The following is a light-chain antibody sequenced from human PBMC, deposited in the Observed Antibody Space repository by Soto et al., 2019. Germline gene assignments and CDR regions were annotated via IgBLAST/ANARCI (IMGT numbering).Light chain of an antibody. CDR1: QGIRDD. Sequence: AIQMTQSPSSLSASLGDRVTITCRASQGIRDDLAWLQQKPGKAPKVLLYATANLQSGVPSRFSGSGSGTDFTLTLSSLQPEDFATYYFLQDYDFPPTFGQGTKGEI. J-gene: IGKJ1*01. CDR2: ATA. CDR3: LQDYDFPPT. V-gene: IGKV1-6*01.